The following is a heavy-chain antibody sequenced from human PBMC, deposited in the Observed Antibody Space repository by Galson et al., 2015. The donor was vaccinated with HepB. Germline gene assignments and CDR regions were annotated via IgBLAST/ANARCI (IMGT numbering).Heavy chain of an antibody. CDR1: GFSFSDYG. Sequence: PLRLSCAASGFSFSDYGMHWVRQAPGKGLEWVAVISYDGNKKYYADSVRGRFTISRDNSKNTLYLQVNSLRAEDTAVYYCAKVDRYSGWLVLDYWGQGTLVTVSS. D-gene: IGHD6-19*01. V-gene: IGHV3-30*18. CDR3: AKVDRYSGWLVLDY. CDR2: ISYDGNKK. J-gene: IGHJ4*02.